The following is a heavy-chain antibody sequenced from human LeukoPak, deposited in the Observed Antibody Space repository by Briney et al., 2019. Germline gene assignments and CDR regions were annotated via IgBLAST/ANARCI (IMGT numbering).Heavy chain of an antibody. Sequence: ASVTVSCKASGCTFTGYYIHWVRQAPGPGLEWMGWINPNSGDTNYAQKFQGRVTMTRDTSINTVYMELSRLRSDDTAVFYCARDYQAGGDYWGQGALVTVSS. D-gene: IGHD3-16*01. CDR2: INPNSGDT. CDR3: ARDYQAGGDY. J-gene: IGHJ4*02. CDR1: GCTFTGYY. V-gene: IGHV1-2*02.